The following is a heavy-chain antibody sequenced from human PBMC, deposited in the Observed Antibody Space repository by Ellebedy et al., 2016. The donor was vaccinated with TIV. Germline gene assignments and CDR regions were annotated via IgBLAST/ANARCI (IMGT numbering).Heavy chain of an antibody. Sequence: PGGSLRLSCAASGFTFSSYGMHWVRQAPGKGLEWVAVIWYDGSNKDYSDSVKGRFTISRDNSKNTLYLQMNSLRAEDTAVYHCASTIEYYDDSSGYPQYFQHWGQGTLVTVSS. CDR3: ASTIEYYDDSSGYPQYFQH. J-gene: IGHJ1*01. D-gene: IGHD3-22*01. V-gene: IGHV3-33*01. CDR1: GFTFSSYG. CDR2: IWYDGSNK.